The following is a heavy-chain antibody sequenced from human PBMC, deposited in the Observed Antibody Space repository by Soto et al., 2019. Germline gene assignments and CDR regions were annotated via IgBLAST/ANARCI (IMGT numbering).Heavy chain of an antibody. V-gene: IGHV4-31*03. D-gene: IGHD2-2*01. CDR1: GGSISSGGYY. CDR3: AREYCSSTSCYLAGNWFDP. CDR2: IYYSGST. Sequence: QVQLQESGPGLVKPSQTLSLTCTVSGGSISSGGYYWSWIRQHPGKGLEWIGYIYYSGSTYYNPSLKSRVTISGDTSKNQFSLKLSSVTAADTAVYYCAREYCSSTSCYLAGNWFDPWGQGTLVTVSS. J-gene: IGHJ5*02.